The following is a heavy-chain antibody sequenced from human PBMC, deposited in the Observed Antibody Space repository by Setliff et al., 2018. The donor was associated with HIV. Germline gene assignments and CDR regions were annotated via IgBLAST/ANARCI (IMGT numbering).Heavy chain of an antibody. Sequence: SETLSLTCSVSGGSTSSSSYYWAWVRQPPGKGPEWIGSVYSSGSTHYNPSLKSRVTISVDTSKNQFSLKLSSVTAADTAVYYCARNDAFDIWGQGTLVTVS. V-gene: IGHV4-39*01. CDR3: ARNDAFDI. J-gene: IGHJ3*02. CDR2: VYSSGST. CDR1: GGSTSSSSYY.